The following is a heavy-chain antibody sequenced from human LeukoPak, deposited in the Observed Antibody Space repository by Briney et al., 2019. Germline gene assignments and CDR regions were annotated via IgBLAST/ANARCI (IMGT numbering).Heavy chain of an antibody. CDR2: MNPNSGGT. D-gene: IGHD3-22*01. Sequence: ASVKVSCKASGYTFTSYDINWVRQATGQGLEWMGWMNPNSGGTNYAQKFQGRVTMTRDTSISTAYMELSRLRSDDTAVYYCARSYYDSSGYYYYYYMDVWGKGTTVTVSS. CDR3: ARSYYDSSGYYYYYYMDV. CDR1: GYTFTSYD. V-gene: IGHV1-2*02. J-gene: IGHJ6*03.